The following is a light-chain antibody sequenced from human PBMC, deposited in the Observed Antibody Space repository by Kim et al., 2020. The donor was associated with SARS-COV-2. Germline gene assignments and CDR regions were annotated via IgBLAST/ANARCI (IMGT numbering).Light chain of an antibody. J-gene: IGLJ2*01. CDR2: HNN. V-gene: IGLV1-51*01. CDR1: SSNIGNNY. CDR3: GTWDSSLSAVV. Sequence: GQKGTISGSGSSSNIGNNYVSWYQHLPGTPPKLLIYHNNKRPSGIPDRFSGSKSGTSATLGITGLQTGDEADYYCGTWDSSLSAVVFGGGTQLTVL.